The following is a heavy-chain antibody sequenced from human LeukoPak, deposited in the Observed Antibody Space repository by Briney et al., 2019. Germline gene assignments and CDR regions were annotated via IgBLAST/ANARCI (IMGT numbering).Heavy chain of an antibody. CDR2: INPNSGGT. CDR3: ARDRRSYYYYYGMDV. D-gene: IGHD6-13*01. J-gene: IGHJ6*02. V-gene: IGHV1-2*04. Sequence: ASVKVSCKASGYTFTGYYMHWVRQAPGQGLEWMGWINPNSGGTNYAQKFQGWVTMTRDTSISTAYMELSRLRSDDTAVYCCARDRRSYYYYYGMDVWGQGTTVTVSS. CDR1: GYTFTGYY.